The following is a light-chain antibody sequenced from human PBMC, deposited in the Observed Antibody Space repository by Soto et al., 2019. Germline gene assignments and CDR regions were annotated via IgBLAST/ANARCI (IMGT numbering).Light chain of an antibody. CDR1: SSDVGGYNY. Sequence: QSALTQPPSASGSPGQSVTISCTGTSSDVGGYNYVSWYQHHPDKAPKLIIYEVYKRPSGVPDRFSGSKSGNTASLTVSGLQAEDEAEYYCSSYAASDSFVVFGGGTKRPS. V-gene: IGLV2-8*01. CDR2: EVY. CDR3: SSYAASDSFVV. J-gene: IGLJ2*01.